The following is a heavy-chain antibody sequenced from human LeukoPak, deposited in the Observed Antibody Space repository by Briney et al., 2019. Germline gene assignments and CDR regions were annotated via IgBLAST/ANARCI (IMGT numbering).Heavy chain of an antibody. J-gene: IGHJ4*02. D-gene: IGHD3-16*02. CDR1: GFTFSTYW. CDR2: IKQDGSEK. CDR3: AYRFCANCNGDVFDY. V-gene: IGHV3-7*05. Sequence: GGSLRLPCAASGFTFSTYWKSWVRQAPAKGLQWVANIKQDGSEKYYVDPVKGRFTIYRDNAKNSLFLQMNSLRAEDTAVYYFAYRFCANCNGDVFDYWGQGTLVTVSS.